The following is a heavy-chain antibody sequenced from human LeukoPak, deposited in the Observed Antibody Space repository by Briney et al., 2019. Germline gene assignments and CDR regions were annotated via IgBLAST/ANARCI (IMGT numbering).Heavy chain of an antibody. J-gene: IGHJ4*02. CDR1: GYTFTSYD. CDR2: MKPNSGNT. Sequence: GASVKVSCKASGYTFTSYDINWVRQATGQGLEWMGWMKPNSGNTAYAQKFQGRGTMTRNTSISTAYMELSSLRSEDTAVHYCARPRYSSGWYLFDYWGQGTLVTVSS. CDR3: ARPRYSSGWYLFDY. V-gene: IGHV1-8*01. D-gene: IGHD6-19*01.